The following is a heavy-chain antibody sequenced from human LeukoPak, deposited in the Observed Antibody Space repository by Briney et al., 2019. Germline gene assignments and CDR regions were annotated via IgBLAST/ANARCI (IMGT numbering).Heavy chain of an antibody. Sequence: GGSLRLSCAASESTFNSYSFNWIRQPPGGRLEWVSSISSGSTYIYYSDSVKGRFTVSRDNAKSSLFLQMNNLRAEDTAVYYCARDPFYYDAAGSDDYWGQGTLVTVSS. CDR1: ESTFNSYS. CDR2: ISSGSTYI. CDR3: ARDPFYYDAAGSDDY. V-gene: IGHV3-21*01. J-gene: IGHJ4*02. D-gene: IGHD3-22*01.